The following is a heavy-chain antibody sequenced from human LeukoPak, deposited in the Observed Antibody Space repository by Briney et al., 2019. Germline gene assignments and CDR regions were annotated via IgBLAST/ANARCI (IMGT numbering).Heavy chain of an antibody. CDR3: AGFGVVWGAFDI. V-gene: IGHV1-69*13. D-gene: IGHD3-3*01. J-gene: IGHJ3*02. CDR2: IIPIFGTA. CDR1: GGTFSSYA. Sequence: ASVKVSCKASGGTFSSYAISWVRQAPGQGLEWMGGIIPIFGTANYAQKFQGRVTITADESTSTAYMELSSLRSEDTAVYYCAGFGVVWGAFDIWGQGTMVTVSS.